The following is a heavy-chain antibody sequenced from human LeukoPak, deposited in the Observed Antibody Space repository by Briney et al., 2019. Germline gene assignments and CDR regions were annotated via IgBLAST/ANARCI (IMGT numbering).Heavy chain of an antibody. D-gene: IGHD1-7*01. J-gene: IGHJ6*02. CDR1: GYTFTSYY. V-gene: IGHV1-46*01. Sequence: GASVKVSCKASGYTFTSYYMHWVRQAPGQGLEWMGIINPSGGSTSYAQKFQGRVTMTRDTSTSTVYMELSSPRSEDTAVYYCAREERTTRYGMDVWGQGTTVTVSS. CDR3: AREERTTRYGMDV. CDR2: INPSGGST.